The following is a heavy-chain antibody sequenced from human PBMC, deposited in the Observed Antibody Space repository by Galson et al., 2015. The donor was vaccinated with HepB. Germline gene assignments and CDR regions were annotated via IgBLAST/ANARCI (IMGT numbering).Heavy chain of an antibody. CDR1: GFTFSSYG. V-gene: IGHV3-30*18. CDR3: AKDRGYCSSTSCLNYYYYYGMDV. Sequence: SLRLSCAASGFTFSSYGMHWVRQAPGKGLEWVAVISYDGSNKYYADSVKGRFTISRDNSKNTLYLQMNSLRAEDTAVYYCAKDRGYCSSTSCLNYYYYYGMDVWGQGTTVTVSS. D-gene: IGHD2-2*01. J-gene: IGHJ6*02. CDR2: ISYDGSNK.